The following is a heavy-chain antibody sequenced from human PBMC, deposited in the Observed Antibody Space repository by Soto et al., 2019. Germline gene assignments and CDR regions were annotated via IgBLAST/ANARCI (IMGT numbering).Heavy chain of an antibody. V-gene: IGHV1-18*01. Sequence: ASVKVSCKISGYNFVTYGITWVRQAPGQGLEWMGWISVYSGNTHYAQKFHDRVTLTTDTSTTTAYMDLRNLTSDDSAFYYCARDTPFFESSGSADYWGQGTLVTVSS. CDR1: GYNFVTYG. CDR2: ISVYSGNT. CDR3: ARDTPFFESSGSADY. J-gene: IGHJ4*02. D-gene: IGHD3-22*01.